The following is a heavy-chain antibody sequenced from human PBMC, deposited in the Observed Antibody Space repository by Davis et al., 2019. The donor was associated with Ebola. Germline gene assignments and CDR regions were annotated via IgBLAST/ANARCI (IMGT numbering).Heavy chain of an antibody. D-gene: IGHD2-2*01. CDR3: AREPVYCISTSCHLYYYYGMDV. CDR1: GFTFNSYS. J-gene: IGHJ6*02. V-gene: IGHV3-48*02. Sequence: GGSLRLSCAASGFTFNSYSMNWVRQAPGKGLEWVSYISSSSSTIYYADSVKGRFTISRDNAKNSLYLQMNSLRDEDTAVYYCAREPVYCISTSCHLYYYYGMDVWGQGTTVTVSS. CDR2: ISSSSSTI.